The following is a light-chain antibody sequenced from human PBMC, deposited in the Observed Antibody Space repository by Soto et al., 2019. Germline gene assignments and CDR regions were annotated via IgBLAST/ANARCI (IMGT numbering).Light chain of an antibody. CDR2: EVS. J-gene: IGLJ2*01. CDR3: SSYAGSNNHVV. V-gene: IGLV2-8*01. Sequence: QSVLTQPPSASGSPGQSVTISCTGTSSDVGGYNYVSWYQQQPGKAPKLMIYEVSKRPSGVPDRFSGSKSGNTASLTVSGLQAEDEADYYCSSYAGSNNHVVFGGGTKLIVL. CDR1: SSDVGGYNY.